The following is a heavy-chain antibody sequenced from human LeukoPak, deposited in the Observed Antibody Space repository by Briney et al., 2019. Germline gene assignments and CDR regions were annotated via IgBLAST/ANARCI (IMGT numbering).Heavy chain of an antibody. Sequence: GSSVKVSCKASGGTFSSYAISWVRQAPGQGLEWMGGIIPIFGTANYAQKFQGRVTITADESTSTAYMELSSLRSEDTAVYYCAGIAAAGIYYFDYWGQGTLVTVSS. V-gene: IGHV1-69*01. CDR2: IIPIFGTA. CDR1: GGTFSSYA. D-gene: IGHD6-13*01. CDR3: AGIAAAGIYYFDY. J-gene: IGHJ4*02.